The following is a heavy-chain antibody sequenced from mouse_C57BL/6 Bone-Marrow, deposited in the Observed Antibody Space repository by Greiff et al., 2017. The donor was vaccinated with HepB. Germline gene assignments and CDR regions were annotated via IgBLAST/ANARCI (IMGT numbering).Heavy chain of an antibody. D-gene: IGHD1-1*01. CDR3: ARGAYYYGSSYGY. CDR2: ISGGGGNT. CDR1: GFTFSSYT. J-gene: IGHJ2*01. V-gene: IGHV5-9*04. Sequence: EVQLQESGGGLVKPGGSLKLSCAASGFTFSSYTMSWVRQTPEKRLEWVATISGGGGNTYYPDSVKGRFTISRDNAKNTLYLQMSSLRSEDTALYYCARGAYYYGSSYGYWGQGTTLTVSS.